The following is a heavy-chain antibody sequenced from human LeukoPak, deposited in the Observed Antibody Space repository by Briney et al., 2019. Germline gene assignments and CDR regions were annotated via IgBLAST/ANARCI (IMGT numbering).Heavy chain of an antibody. CDR1: GFTFSSYA. Sequence: SGGSLRLSCVVSGFTFSSYAMHWVRQAPGKGLEWVAVISYDGSNKYYADSVKGRFTISRDNSKNTLYLQMNSLRAEDTAVYYCARGPIVVVPAAMSIDYWGQGTLVTVSS. J-gene: IGHJ4*02. CDR3: ARGPIVVVPAAMSIDY. CDR2: ISYDGSNK. V-gene: IGHV3-30*04. D-gene: IGHD2-2*01.